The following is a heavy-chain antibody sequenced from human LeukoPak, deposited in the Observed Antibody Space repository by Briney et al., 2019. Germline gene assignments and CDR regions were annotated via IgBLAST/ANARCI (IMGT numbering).Heavy chain of an antibody. J-gene: IGHJ4*02. Sequence: GASVKVSCKTSGYNFNDHHVHWVRQAPGQGLEWMGRIYPKSGDTDYPQKFQIRATMTRDTSITTAYMELTSLRSDDTAVYCCVSHYGPGPVWGQGTLVTVS. CDR3: VSHYGPGPV. CDR2: IYPKSGDT. D-gene: IGHD3-10*01. CDR1: GYNFNDHH. V-gene: IGHV1-2*06.